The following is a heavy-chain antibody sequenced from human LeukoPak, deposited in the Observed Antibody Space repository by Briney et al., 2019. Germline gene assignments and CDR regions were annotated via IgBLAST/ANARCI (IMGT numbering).Heavy chain of an antibody. CDR2: ISSSGSTI. CDR1: GFTFSSYE. J-gene: IGHJ4*02. V-gene: IGHV3-48*03. Sequence: GGSLRLSCAASGFTFSSYEMNWVRQAPGKGLEWVSYISSSGSTIYYADSVKGRFTISRDNAKNSLYLQMNSLRAEDTAVYYCARDFYDFWSGYCDYWGQGTLVTVSS. CDR3: ARDFYDFWSGYCDY. D-gene: IGHD3-3*01.